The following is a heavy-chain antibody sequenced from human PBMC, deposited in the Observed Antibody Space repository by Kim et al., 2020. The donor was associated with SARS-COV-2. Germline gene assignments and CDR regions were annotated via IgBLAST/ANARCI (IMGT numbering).Heavy chain of an antibody. V-gene: IGHV4-31*03. CDR2: IYYSGST. CDR1: GGSISSGGYY. Sequence: SETLSLTCTVSGGSISSGGYYWSWIRQHPGKGLEWIGYIYYSGSTYYNPSLKSRVTISVDTSKNQFSLKLSSVTAADTAVYYCARERTYYDFWSGYSPYNWFDPWGQGTLVTVSS. CDR3: ARERTYYDFWSGYSPYNWFDP. J-gene: IGHJ5*02. D-gene: IGHD3-3*01.